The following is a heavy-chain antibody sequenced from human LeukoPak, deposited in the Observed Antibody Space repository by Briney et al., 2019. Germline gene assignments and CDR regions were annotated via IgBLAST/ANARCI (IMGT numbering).Heavy chain of an antibody. V-gene: IGHV3-21*06. Sequence: GGSLRLSCAASGFTFSSYSMDWVRQAPGKGREWVSSISSSSSHIYYADSMRGRFTISRDNAKNSLYLQLTSLKPEDTAVYYCARVAEAAAFDSWGQGTLVTVSS. CDR3: ARVAEAAAFDS. D-gene: IGHD6-13*01. CDR1: GFTFSSYS. J-gene: IGHJ4*02. CDR2: ISSSSSHI.